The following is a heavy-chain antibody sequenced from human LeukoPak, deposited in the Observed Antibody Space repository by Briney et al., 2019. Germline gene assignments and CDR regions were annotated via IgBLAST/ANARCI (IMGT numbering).Heavy chain of an antibody. J-gene: IGHJ5*02. CDR3: ARVAVTTIDP. CDR2: IYHSGST. D-gene: IGHD4-17*01. V-gene: IGHV4-59*12. CDR1: GGSISSYY. Sequence: SETLSLTCTVSGGSISSYYWSWIRQPPGKGLEWIGYIYHSGSTYYNPSLKSRVTISVDRSKNQFSLKLSSVTAADTAVYYCARVAVTTIDPWGQGTLVTVSS.